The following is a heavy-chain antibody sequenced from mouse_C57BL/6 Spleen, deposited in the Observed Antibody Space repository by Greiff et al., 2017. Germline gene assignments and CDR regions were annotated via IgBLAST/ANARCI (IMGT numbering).Heavy chain of an antibody. J-gene: IGHJ2*01. D-gene: IGHD6-1*01. Sequence: QVQLQQPGAELVKPGASVKLSCKASGYTFTSYWMQWVKQRPGQGLEWIGEIDPSDCYTNYNQKFKGKATLTVDKSSSTAYMEVSSLTSEDYAVYCCARCSNYPGCWGQGTTLTVSS. CDR3: ARCSNYPGC. V-gene: IGHV1-50*01. CDR1: GYTFTSYW. CDR2: IDPSDCYT.